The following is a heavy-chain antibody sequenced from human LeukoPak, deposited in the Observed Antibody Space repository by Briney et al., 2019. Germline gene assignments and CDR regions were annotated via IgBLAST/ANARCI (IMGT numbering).Heavy chain of an antibody. J-gene: IGHJ5*02. CDR1: GGSFSGYY. D-gene: IGHD3-22*01. CDR3: ARRVVVVSRRGVDP. CDR2: INHSGST. Sequence: PSETLSLTCAVYGGSFSGYYWSWIRQPPGKGLEWIGEINHSGSTNYNPSLKSRVTISVDTSKNQFSLKLSSVTAADTAVYYCARRVVVVSRRGVDPWGQGTLVTVSS. V-gene: IGHV4-34*01.